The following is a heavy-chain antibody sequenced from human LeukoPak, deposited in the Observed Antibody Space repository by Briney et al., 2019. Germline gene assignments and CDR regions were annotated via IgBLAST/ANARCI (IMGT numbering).Heavy chain of an antibody. CDR3: ARVRASQRAWFDP. CDR2: IIPIFGTA. V-gene: IGHV1-69*05. Sequence: PVKVSCKASGGTFSSYAISWVRQAPGQGLEWMGGIIPIFGTANYAQKFQGSVTITTDESTSTAYMELSSLRSEDTAVYYCARVRASQRAWFDPWGQGTLVTVSS. J-gene: IGHJ5*02. CDR1: GGTFSSYA.